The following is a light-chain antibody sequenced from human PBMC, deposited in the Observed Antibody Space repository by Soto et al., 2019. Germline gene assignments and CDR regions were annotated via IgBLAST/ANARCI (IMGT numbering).Light chain of an antibody. J-gene: IGKJ2*01. CDR3: QQYSTLPHT. CDR1: QSVTNRY. V-gene: IGKV3-20*01. CDR2: GIS. Sequence: ENVLTQSPGILSLSPGERATLYCRATQSVTNRYFAWYQQTPGQAPRLLIYGISSRATDIPDRFSGSGSGTDFTLTISRLEPEDFVVYYCQQYSTLPHTFGQGTKLEVK.